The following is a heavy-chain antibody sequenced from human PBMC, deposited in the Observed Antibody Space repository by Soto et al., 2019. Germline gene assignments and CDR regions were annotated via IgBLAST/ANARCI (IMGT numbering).Heavy chain of an antibody. CDR1: GFTFTNAW. V-gene: IGHV3-15*01. CDR3: IGTYSGSSMRFDY. Sequence: EVQLVESGGGLVKPGGSLRLSCAASGFTFTNAWMTWVRQAPGKGLEWVGRVKSKTDGGTIDYAAPVKDRFTISRDDSKNTLYLQMNSLKTDDTAVYYCIGTYSGSSMRFDYWGQGTLVTVSS. CDR2: VKSKTDGGTI. J-gene: IGHJ4*02. D-gene: IGHD5-12*01.